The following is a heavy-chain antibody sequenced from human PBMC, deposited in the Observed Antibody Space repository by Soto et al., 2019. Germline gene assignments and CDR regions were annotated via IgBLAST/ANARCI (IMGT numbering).Heavy chain of an antibody. Sequence: QVQLVQSGAEVKKPGSSVKVSCKTSGVSFNNNGIGWVRQSPGHGLEWMGGVRPPFRKSNYARKFQGRISITADASTGTVNMELSSLTSEDTAQYYCARVLYYGSGSYSPYGMDVWGQGTTVNVSS. D-gene: IGHD3-10*01. CDR2: VRPPFRKS. J-gene: IGHJ6*02. V-gene: IGHV1-69*01. CDR1: GVSFNNNG. CDR3: ARVLYYGSGSYSPYGMDV.